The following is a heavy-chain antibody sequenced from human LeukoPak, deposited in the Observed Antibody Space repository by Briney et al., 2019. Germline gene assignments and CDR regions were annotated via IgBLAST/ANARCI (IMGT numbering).Heavy chain of an antibody. Sequence: GGSLRLSCAASGFTFSGYWISWVRQAPGKGLEWVANIKQDGSEKYYVDSLKGRFTISRDNAKNSLYLQMNSLRAEDTAVYYCARDRSSWYDFRGQRKPVTVSS. CDR1: GFTFSGYW. CDR3: ARDRSSWYDF. J-gene: IGHJ5*01. D-gene: IGHD6-13*01. CDR2: IKQDGSEK. V-gene: IGHV3-7*01.